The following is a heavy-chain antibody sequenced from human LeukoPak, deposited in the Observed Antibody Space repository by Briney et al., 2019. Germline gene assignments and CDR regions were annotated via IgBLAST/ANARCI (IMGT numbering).Heavy chain of an antibody. V-gene: IGHV3-23*01. CDR2: ISDSGGNT. J-gene: IGHJ4*02. CDR1: VFTFSSYA. CDR3: AKTFSGYNYGIDY. D-gene: IGHD5-18*01. Sequence: GGSLRLSCAASVFTFSSYAMSWVRQAPGKGLEWVSAISDSGGNTYYADSVKGRFTISRDNSKNTLYLQMSSLRVEDTAVYYCAKTFSGYNYGIDYWGQGTLVTVSS.